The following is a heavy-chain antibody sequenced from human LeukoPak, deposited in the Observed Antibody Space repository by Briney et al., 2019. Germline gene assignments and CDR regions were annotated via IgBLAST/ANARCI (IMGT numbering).Heavy chain of an antibody. J-gene: IGHJ3*02. CDR3: ARETPNYDFWSGSTKGDAFDI. D-gene: IGHD3-3*01. V-gene: IGHV4-34*01. CDR2: INHSGST. CDR1: GGSFSGYY. Sequence: SETLSLTCAVYGGSFSGYYWSWIRQPPGKGLEWIGEINHSGSTNYNPSLKSRVTISVDTSKNQFSLKLSSVTAADTAVYYCARETPNYDFWSGSTKGDAFDIWGQGTMVTVSS.